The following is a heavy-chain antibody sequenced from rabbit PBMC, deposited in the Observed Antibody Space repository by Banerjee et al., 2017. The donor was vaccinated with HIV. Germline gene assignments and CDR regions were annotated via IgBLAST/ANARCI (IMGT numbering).Heavy chain of an antibody. D-gene: IGHD7-1*01. CDR1: GIDFSSDY. V-gene: IGHV1S45*01. Sequence: QEQLEESGGDLVKPGASLTLTCTASGIDFSSDYMCWVRQAPGKGLEWIGCIYGGSSGSSYYASWAKGRFTISKTSSTTVTLQMTSLTVADTATYFCARDTGTSFSSYGMDLRGPGTLVTVS. CDR3: ARDTGTSFSSYGMDL. J-gene: IGHJ6*01. CDR2: IYGGSSGSS.